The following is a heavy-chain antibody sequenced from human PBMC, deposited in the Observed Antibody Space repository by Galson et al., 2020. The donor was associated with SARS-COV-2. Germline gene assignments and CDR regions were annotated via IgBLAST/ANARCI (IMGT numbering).Heavy chain of an antibody. Sequence: SGPTLVKPTQTLTLACTFSGFSLSTSGMCVNWIRQPPGKAPEWLARIDWDDDKYYSTSLKTRLTISKDTSKNQVVLMMTNMDPIDTATYYCERQYNALAGASDHWGQGTLVTVYS. V-gene: IGHV2-70*11. CDR2: IDWDDDK. CDR3: ERQYNALAGASDH. J-gene: IGHJ4*02. D-gene: IGHD1-20*01. CDR1: GFSLSTSGMC.